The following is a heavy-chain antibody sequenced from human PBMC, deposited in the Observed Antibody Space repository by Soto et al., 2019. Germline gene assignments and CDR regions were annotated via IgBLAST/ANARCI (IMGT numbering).Heavy chain of an antibody. D-gene: IGHD3-16*01. V-gene: IGHV1-46*01. CDR1: GYTFTSYY. Sequence: QVQLVQSGAEVKKPGASVRISCKAHGYTFTSYYMNWVRQAPGQGLEWMGVINPAAGDTTYAEKFEGRVTMTRDTSTRTVYMDLNSLRSDDTAVYYCXXMMGYLLGVDHYYDGMDVWGQGTTVTISS. CDR2: INPAAGDT. J-gene: IGHJ6*02. CDR3: XXMMGYLLGVDHYYDGMDV.